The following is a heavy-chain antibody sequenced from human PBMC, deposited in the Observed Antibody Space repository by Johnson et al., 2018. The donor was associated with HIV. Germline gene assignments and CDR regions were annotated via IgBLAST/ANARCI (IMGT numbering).Heavy chain of an antibody. CDR3: ARDQIAAAGAFDI. Sequence: QMLLVESGGGVVQPGRSLRLSCAASGFTFSSYAMHWVRQAPGKGLEWVAVISYDGSNKYYADSVKGRFTTSRDNSKNTLYLQMNSLRAEDTAVYYCARDQIAAAGAFDIWGQGTTVTVSS. D-gene: IGHD6-13*01. CDR2: ISYDGSNK. V-gene: IGHV3-30*14. J-gene: IGHJ3*02. CDR1: GFTFSSYA.